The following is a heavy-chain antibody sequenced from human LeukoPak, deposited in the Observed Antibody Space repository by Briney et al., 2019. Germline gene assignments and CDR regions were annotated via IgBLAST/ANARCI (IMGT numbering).Heavy chain of an antibody. V-gene: IGHV3-30*03. CDR2: ISYDGSNK. J-gene: IGHJ4*02. Sequence: GGSLRLSCAASGFTFSSYGMHWVRQAPGKGLEWVAVISYDGSNKYYADSVKGRFTISRDNSKNTLYLQMNSLRAEDTAVYYCARGARYSYGSTNYYFDYWGQGTLVTVSS. D-gene: IGHD5-18*01. CDR1: GFTFSSYG. CDR3: ARGARYSYGSTNYYFDY.